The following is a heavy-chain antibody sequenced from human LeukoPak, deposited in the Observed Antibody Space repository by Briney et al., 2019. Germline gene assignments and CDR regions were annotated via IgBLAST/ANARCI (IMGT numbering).Heavy chain of an antibody. CDR3: ASRTDY. J-gene: IGHJ4*02. CDR2: ISSSSSYI. Sequence: PGGSLRLSCAASGFTFSDHYMDWVRQAPGKGLEWVSSISSSSSYIYYADSVQGRFTISRDNANNSLFLQMNSLRAEDTAVYYCASRTDYRGQGILVTVSS. V-gene: IGHV3-21*01. CDR1: GFTFSDHY.